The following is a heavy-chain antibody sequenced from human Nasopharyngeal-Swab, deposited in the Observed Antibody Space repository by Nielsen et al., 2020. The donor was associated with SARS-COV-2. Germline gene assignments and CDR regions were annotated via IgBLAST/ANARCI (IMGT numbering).Heavy chain of an antibody. CDR2: IYYSGST. CDR1: GGSISSYY. V-gene: IGHV4-59*01. D-gene: IGHD7-27*01. CDR3: ARISGGGAFDY. J-gene: IGHJ4*02. Sequence: GSLRLSCPVSGGSISSYYWSWIRQPPGKGLEWVGYIYYSGSTNYNPSLKSRVTISVDTSKNQFSLKLSSVTAADTAVYYCARISGGGAFDYWGQGTLVTVSS.